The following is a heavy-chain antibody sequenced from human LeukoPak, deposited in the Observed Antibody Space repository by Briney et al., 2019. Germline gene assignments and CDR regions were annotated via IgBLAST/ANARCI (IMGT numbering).Heavy chain of an antibody. CDR3: ARLRRFERYSYHPPTFDY. V-gene: IGHV4-4*07. J-gene: IGHJ4*02. Sequence: PSETLSLTCTVSGGSISSYYWSWIRQPAGKGLEWIGRIYTSGSTNYNPSLKSRVTMSVDTSKNQFSLKPSSVTAADTAVYYCARLRRFERYSYHPPTFDYWGQGTLVTVSS. CDR1: GGSISSYY. CDR2: IYTSGST. D-gene: IGHD5-18*01.